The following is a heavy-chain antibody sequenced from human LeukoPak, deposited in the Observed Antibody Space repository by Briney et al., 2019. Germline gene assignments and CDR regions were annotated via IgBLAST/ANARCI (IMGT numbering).Heavy chain of an antibody. CDR2: IYPGDSDT. J-gene: IGHJ4*02. Sequence: GESLRISCKGSGYSFTSYWISWVRQMPGKGLEWVGIIYPGDSDTRYSPSFQGQVTISADKSISTAYLQWSSLKASDTAMYYCARGGSGYYAYFDYWGQGTLVTVSS. CDR3: ARGGSGYYAYFDY. D-gene: IGHD3-3*01. CDR1: GYSFTSYW. V-gene: IGHV5-51*01.